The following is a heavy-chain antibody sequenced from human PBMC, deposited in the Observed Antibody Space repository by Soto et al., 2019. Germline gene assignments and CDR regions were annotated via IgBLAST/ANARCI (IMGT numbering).Heavy chain of an antibody. V-gene: IGHV3-23*01. Sequence: LRLSCAASGFTFSSYAMSWVRRAPGKGLEWVSEISGSGNSTNYADSVKGRFTFSRDNSKNTLYLQMNSLRAEDTAVYYCAKSGPVTGPFDFWGQGTLVTVSS. D-gene: IGHD6-19*01. CDR3: AKSGPVTGPFDF. J-gene: IGHJ4*02. CDR2: ISGSGNST. CDR1: GFTFSSYA.